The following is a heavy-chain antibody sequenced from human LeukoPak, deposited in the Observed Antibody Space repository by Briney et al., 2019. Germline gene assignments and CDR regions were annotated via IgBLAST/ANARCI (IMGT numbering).Heavy chain of an antibody. CDR2: INPNTGAT. Sequence: AASVKVSCKPSGYTFTGYYLHWVRQAPGQGLEWMGWINPNTGATIYAEKFQGRVTMTRDTSIDTAYMEMSSLRSADTAVYYCARDRVGSGWPRPWYFEFWGQGTLITVSS. D-gene: IGHD6-19*01. V-gene: IGHV1-2*02. CDR3: ARDRVGSGWPRPWYFEF. CDR1: GYTFTGYY. J-gene: IGHJ4*02.